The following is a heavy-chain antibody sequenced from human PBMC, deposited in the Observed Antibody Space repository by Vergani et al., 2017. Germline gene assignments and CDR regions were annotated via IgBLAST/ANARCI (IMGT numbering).Heavy chain of an antibody. Sequence: QVQLQESGPGLVKPSETLSLTCTVSGYSISSGYYWGWIRQPPGKGLEWIGSIYHSGSTYYNPSLKSRVTISVDTSKNQFSLKLSSVTAADTAVYYCARDGRGGFGDYXFDYWGQGTLVTVSS. D-gene: IGHD3-10*01. J-gene: IGHJ4*02. CDR1: GYSISSGYY. CDR2: IYHSGST. CDR3: ARDGRGGFGDYXFDY. V-gene: IGHV4-38-2*02.